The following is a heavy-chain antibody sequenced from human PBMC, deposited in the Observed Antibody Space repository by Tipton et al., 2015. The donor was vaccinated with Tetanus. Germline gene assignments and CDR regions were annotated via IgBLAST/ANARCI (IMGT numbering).Heavy chain of an antibody. Sequence: ASGFTFSSYGMHWVRQAPGKGLEWVAVIWYDGSNKYYADSVKGRFTISRDNSKNTLYLQMNSLRAEDTAVYYCARDPYYYDSSGQFDYWGQGTLVTVSS. CDR3: ARDPYYYDSSGQFDY. J-gene: IGHJ4*02. D-gene: IGHD3-22*01. V-gene: IGHV3-33*01. CDR2: IWYDGSNK. CDR1: GFTFSSYG.